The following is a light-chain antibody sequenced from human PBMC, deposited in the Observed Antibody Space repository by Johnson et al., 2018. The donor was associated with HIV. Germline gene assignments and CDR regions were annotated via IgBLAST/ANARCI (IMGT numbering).Light chain of an antibody. CDR2: DNN. Sequence: QSVLTQPPSVSAAPGQKVTISCSGSSSNIGNNYVSWYQQLPGTAPKLLIYDNNKRPSGIPDRFSGSKSVTSATLGITGLQTGDEADYYCGTWDNSLNVYVFGTGTKVTVL. CDR3: GTWDNSLNVYV. CDR1: SSNIGNNY. V-gene: IGLV1-51*01. J-gene: IGLJ1*01.